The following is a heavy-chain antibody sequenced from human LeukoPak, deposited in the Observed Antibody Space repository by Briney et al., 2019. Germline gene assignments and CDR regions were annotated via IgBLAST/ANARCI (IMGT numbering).Heavy chain of an antibody. D-gene: IGHD6-6*01. J-gene: IGHJ3*02. CDR2: IWYDGSNK. V-gene: IGHV3-33*01. Sequence: GGSLRLSCAASGFTFSSYGMHWVRPAPGKGLEWVAVIWYDGSNKYYADSVKGRFTISRDNSKNTLYLQMNSLRAEDTAVYYCATTQQLGAFDIWGQGTMVTVSS. CDR1: GFTFSSYG. CDR3: ATTQQLGAFDI.